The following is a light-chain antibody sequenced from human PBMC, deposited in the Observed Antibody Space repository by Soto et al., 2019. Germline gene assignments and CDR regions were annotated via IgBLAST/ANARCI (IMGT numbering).Light chain of an antibody. CDR2: DAS. CDR1: QSVSSY. CDR3: QQRSNWPSWT. J-gene: IGKJ1*01. Sequence: EIVLTQSPATLSLSPGERATLSCRASQSVSSYLAWYQQKPGQAPRLLIYDASNRATGITARFSGSGSGTDFTLTISSLETEDFAVYYCQQRSNWPSWTFGQGTKVEIK. V-gene: IGKV3-11*01.